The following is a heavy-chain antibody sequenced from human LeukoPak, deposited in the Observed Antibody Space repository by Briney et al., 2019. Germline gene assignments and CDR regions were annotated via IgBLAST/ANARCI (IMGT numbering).Heavy chain of an antibody. Sequence: ASVKVSCKASGYTFTSYDINWVRQATGQGREWMGWINPNSGGTNYAQKFQGRVTMTRDTSISTAYMELSRLRSDDTAVYYCARRPGYGSDAFDIWGQGTMVTVSS. V-gene: IGHV1-2*02. CDR2: INPNSGGT. J-gene: IGHJ3*02. D-gene: IGHD3-10*01. CDR1: GYTFTSYD. CDR3: ARRPGYGSDAFDI.